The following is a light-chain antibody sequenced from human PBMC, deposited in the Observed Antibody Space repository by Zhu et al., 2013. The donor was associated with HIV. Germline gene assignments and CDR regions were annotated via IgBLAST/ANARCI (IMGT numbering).Light chain of an antibody. CDR3: QQYANSPRT. Sequence: EIVLTQSPGTLSLSPGEGATLSCRTSQSVGSTFLAWYQQKPGQAPRLLIYGASTRATGIPDRFSGSGSGTDFTLIISRLEPEDFAVYYCQQYANSPRTFGGGTKVEI. V-gene: IGKV3-20*01. J-gene: IGKJ4*01. CDR1: QSVGSTF. CDR2: GAS.